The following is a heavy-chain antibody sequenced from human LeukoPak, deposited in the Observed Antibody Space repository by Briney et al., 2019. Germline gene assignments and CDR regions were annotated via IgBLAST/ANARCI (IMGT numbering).Heavy chain of an antibody. CDR1: GGSISSSSYY. J-gene: IGHJ5*02. D-gene: IGHD6-19*01. CDR3: ARLGYSSGNWFDP. CDR2: IYFRGST. Sequence: SETLSLTCTVSGGSISSSSYYCGWIRQPPGKGLEWIGSIYFRGSTYYNPSLKSRVTISVDTSKNQFSLKLSSVTAADTAVYYCARLGYSSGNWFDPWGQGTLVTVSS. V-gene: IGHV4-39*01.